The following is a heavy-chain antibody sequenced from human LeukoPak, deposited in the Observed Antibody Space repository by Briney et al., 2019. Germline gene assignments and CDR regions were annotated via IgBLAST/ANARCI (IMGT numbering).Heavy chain of an antibody. CDR1: GFTFSSYA. CDR2: ISGSGGST. V-gene: IGHV3-23*01. CDR3: AKDTLRFGELES. Sequence: PSGGSLRLSCAASGFTFSSYAMSWVRQAPGKGLAWVSSISGSGGSTYYADSVKGRFTISRDNSKNTLYLQMNSLRADDTAVYYCAKDTLRFGELESWGQGTLVTVSS. D-gene: IGHD3-10*01. J-gene: IGHJ5*02.